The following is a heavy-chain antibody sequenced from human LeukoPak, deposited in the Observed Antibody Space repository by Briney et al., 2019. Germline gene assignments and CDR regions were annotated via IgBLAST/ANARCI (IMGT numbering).Heavy chain of an antibody. CDR1: GFTFTSFW. J-gene: IGHJ4*02. D-gene: IGHD3-22*01. CDR2: INQDGSVK. CDR3: ATSRDSSGVD. Sequence: PGGSLRLSCAASGFTFTSFWMSWVRQAPGKGVEWVANINQDGSVKSYVDSVKGRFTISRDNARSSLYLQMNSLRAEDTAVYYCATSRDSSGVDWGQGNLVTVSS. V-gene: IGHV3-7*01.